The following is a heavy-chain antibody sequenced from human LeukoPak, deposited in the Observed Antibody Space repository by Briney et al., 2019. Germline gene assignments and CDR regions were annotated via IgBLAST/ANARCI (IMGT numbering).Heavy chain of an antibody. CDR1: GFTFSSYA. V-gene: IGHV3-30-3*01. CDR2: ISYDGSNK. Sequence: PGVSLRLSCAASGFTFSSYAMHWVRQAPGKGLEWVAVISYDGSNKYYADSVKGRLTISRDNSKNTLYLQMNSLRAEDTAVYYCARVCSGGSCYGFDPWGQGTLVTVSS. J-gene: IGHJ5*02. CDR3: ARVCSGGSCYGFDP. D-gene: IGHD2-15*01.